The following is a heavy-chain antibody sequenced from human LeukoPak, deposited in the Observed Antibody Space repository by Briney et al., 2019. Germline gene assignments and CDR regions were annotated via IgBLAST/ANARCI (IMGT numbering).Heavy chain of an antibody. CDR1: GFSFSNYR. D-gene: IGHD5-18*01. J-gene: IGHJ2*01. CDR2: ISSDGSTT. Sequence: GGSLRLSCAASGFSFSNYRMHWVRQAPGKGLVWVSRISSDGSTTNYADSVRGRFTSSRDNARNTLYLQMNSLRAEDTAVYYCATLAGYIHGGNWYLDLWGRGTLVTVSS. CDR3: ATLAGYIHGGNWYLDL. V-gene: IGHV3-74*01.